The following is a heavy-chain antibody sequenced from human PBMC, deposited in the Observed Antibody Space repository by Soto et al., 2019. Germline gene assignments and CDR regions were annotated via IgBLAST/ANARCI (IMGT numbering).Heavy chain of an antibody. V-gene: IGHV3-9*01. CDR2: ISWNSGSI. CDR3: AKDYGDYVALDY. CDR1: EFTFDDYA. J-gene: IGHJ4*02. D-gene: IGHD4-17*01. Sequence: GGSRRLSCAASEFTFDDYAMHWVRQAPGKGLEWVSGISWNSGSIGYADSVKGRFTISRDNAKNSLYLQMNSLRAEDTALYYCAKDYGDYVALDYWGQGILVTVS.